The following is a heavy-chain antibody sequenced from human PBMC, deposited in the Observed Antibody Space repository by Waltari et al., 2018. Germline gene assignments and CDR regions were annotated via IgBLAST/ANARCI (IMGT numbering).Heavy chain of an antibody. D-gene: IGHD1-26*01. J-gene: IGHJ3*01. CDR2: IYHSGNT. Sequence: QVQVQESGPGLVKPSESLSLTCTVSGGSINNYFWSWIRQPPGRALECVAYIYHSGNTNCNPSLNSRVTISEDTSENHSLKLNSVTAADTAVYYCARVGGTYGNSFDLWGEGIMVTVSS. CDR1: GGSINNYF. V-gene: IGHV4-59*01. CDR3: ARVGGTYGNSFDL.